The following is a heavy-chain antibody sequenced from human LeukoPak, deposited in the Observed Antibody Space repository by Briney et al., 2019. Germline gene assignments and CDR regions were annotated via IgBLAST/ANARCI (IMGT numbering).Heavy chain of an antibody. D-gene: IGHD2-2*02. Sequence: ASVKVSCKASGYTFTGYYMHWVRQAPGQGLEWMGWINPNSGGTNYAQKFQGRVTMTRDTSISTAYMELSRLRSEDTAVYYCAREATGYCSSTSCYNDYYMDVWGKGTTVTVSS. CDR1: GYTFTGYY. V-gene: IGHV1-2*02. CDR2: INPNSGGT. J-gene: IGHJ6*03. CDR3: AREATGYCSSTSCYNDYYMDV.